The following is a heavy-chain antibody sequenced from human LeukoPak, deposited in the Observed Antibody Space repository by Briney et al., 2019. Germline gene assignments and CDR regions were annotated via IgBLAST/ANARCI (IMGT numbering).Heavy chain of an antibody. CDR2: INPNSGDT. J-gene: IGHJ4*02. CDR1: GYTFSGYD. D-gene: IGHD3-3*01. CDR3: ARARSGSFDY. V-gene: IGHV1-2*02. Sequence: GGSVRVSCKPSGYTFSGYDMHWVRQAPGQGLEGMGSINPNSGDTNYVQTFQGRVTFTRDRSISTAYMELTRLRSADPAVYSCARARSGSFDYWGQGTLVTVSS.